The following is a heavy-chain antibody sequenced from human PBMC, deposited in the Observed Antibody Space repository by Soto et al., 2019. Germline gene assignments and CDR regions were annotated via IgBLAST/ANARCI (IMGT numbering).Heavy chain of an antibody. V-gene: IGHV3-30*18. CDR2: ISYDGSNK. J-gene: IGHJ4*02. Sequence: QMQLVESGGGVVQPGRSLRLSCAASGFTFSNYGMHWVRQAPGKGLEWVAVISYDGSNKYYADSVKGRFTISRDNSKNTLYLQMNSLRVEDTAMYYCAKNPGYNSGWYSIDYWGQGTLVTVSS. CDR1: GFTFSNYG. D-gene: IGHD6-19*01. CDR3: AKNPGYNSGWYSIDY.